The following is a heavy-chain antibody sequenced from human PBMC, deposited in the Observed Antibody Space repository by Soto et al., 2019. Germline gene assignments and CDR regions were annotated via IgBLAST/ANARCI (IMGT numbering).Heavy chain of an antibody. J-gene: IGHJ4*02. D-gene: IGHD5-18*01. V-gene: IGHV3-7*01. CDR3: ARDFYGGYTYGPGDY. CDR2: IHGDGGKI. CDR1: GFMFSAYW. Sequence: EVHLVESGGGLVQPGGSLRLSCAASGFMFSAYWMSWVRQAPGKGLEWVANIHGDGGKIYYVDSVKGRFTIPRDNAKRSLYLQMNSLRAEDTAVYYCARDFYGGYTYGPGDYWGQGALVAVSS.